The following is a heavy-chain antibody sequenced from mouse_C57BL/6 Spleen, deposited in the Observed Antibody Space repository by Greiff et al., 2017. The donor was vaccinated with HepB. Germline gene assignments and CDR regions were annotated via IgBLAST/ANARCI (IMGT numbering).Heavy chain of an antibody. J-gene: IGHJ3*01. CDR2: ISSGGDYI. V-gene: IGHV5-9-1*02. CDR3: TREGDYYGSSYFAY. D-gene: IGHD1-1*01. Sequence: DVQLQESGEGLVKPGGSLKLSCAASGFTFSSYAMSWVRQTPEKRLEWVAYISSGGDYIYYADTVKGRFTISRDNARNTLYLQMSSLKSEDTAMYYCTREGDYYGSSYFAYWGQGTLVTVSA. CDR1: GFTFSSYA.